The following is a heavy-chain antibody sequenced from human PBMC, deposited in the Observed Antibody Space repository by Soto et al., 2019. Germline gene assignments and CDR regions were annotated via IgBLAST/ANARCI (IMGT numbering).Heavy chain of an antibody. CDR1: GFTFDDYA. J-gene: IGHJ4*02. CDR2: ISWNSGSI. D-gene: IGHD6-13*01. V-gene: IGHV3-9*01. CDR3: AKDRYSTNLYYFAY. Sequence: EVQLVESGGGLVQPGRSLRLSCAASGFTFDDYAMHWVRQAPGKGLEWVSGISWNSGSIGYADSVKGRFTISRDNAKNSLYLQMNSLRAEDTALYYCAKDRYSTNLYYFAYWGQGTLVTVSS.